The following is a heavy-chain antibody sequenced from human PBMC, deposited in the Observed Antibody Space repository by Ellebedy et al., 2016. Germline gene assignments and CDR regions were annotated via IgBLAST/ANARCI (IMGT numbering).Heavy chain of an antibody. V-gene: IGHV3-23*01. D-gene: IGHD2/OR15-2a*01. Sequence: GGSLRLXXAASGFTFSSYAVSWVRQAPGKGLEWVSGISGSGDNTHYADSVKGRFTISRDNSKNTLYLQMNSLRAEDTAVYYCTPACSAAFCFGDFWGQGTLVTVSS. CDR2: ISGSGDNT. CDR3: TPACSAAFCFGDF. J-gene: IGHJ4*02. CDR1: GFTFSSYA.